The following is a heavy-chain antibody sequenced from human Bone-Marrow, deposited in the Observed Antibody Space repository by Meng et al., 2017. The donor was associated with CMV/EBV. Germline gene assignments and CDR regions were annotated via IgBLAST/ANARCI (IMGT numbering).Heavy chain of an antibody. V-gene: IGHV1-2*02. CDR3: AAAEEDTVTFDY. Sequence: ASVKVSCKASGYTFTGYYMHWVRQAPGQGLEWMGWINPNSGGTNYAQKFQGRVTITRDMSTSTAYMELSSLRSEDTAVYYCAAAEEDTVTFDYWGQGTRVTGSS. CDR1: GYTFTGYY. J-gene: IGHJ4*02. D-gene: IGHD6-25*01. CDR2: INPNSGGT.